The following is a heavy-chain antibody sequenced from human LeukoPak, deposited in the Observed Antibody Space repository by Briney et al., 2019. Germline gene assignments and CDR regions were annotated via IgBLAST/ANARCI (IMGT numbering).Heavy chain of an antibody. V-gene: IGHV4-39*01. D-gene: IGHD6-13*01. J-gene: IGHJ5*02. CDR1: GGSISSSSYY. CDR2: IYYSGST. Sequence: PSETLSLTCTVSGGSISSSSYYWGWIRQPPGKGLEWIGSIYYSGSTYYNPSLKSRVTISVDTSKNQFSLRLSSVTAADTAVYYCASSAQLGPSNWFDPWGQGTLVTVSS. CDR3: ASSAQLGPSNWFDP.